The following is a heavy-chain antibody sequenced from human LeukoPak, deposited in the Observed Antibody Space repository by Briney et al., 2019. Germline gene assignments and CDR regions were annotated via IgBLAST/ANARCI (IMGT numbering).Heavy chain of an antibody. D-gene: IGHD1-1*01. CDR1: GGSISSHY. J-gene: IGHJ4*02. Sequence: PSETLSLTCTVAGGSISSHYWSWIRQHPGKGLEWIGYIYYSGSTNYNPCLKSRVTISVDTSKNQLFLKLSSVTAAEKAVYYCARDADWNLDYWGQGTLVTVSS. CDR3: ARDADWNLDY. CDR2: IYYSGST. V-gene: IGHV4-59*11.